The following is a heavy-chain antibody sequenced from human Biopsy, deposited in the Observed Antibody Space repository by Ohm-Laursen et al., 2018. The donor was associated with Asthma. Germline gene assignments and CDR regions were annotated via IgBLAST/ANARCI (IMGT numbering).Heavy chain of an antibody. V-gene: IGHV3-33*01. CDR1: GFTFGSYG. Sequence: SLRLSCTASGFTFGSYGLHWVRQAPGKGLEWVSFIWYDGRKKTYADSVKGRFTISRDNSKNTLYLQMNSLRAEDTAVYYCARKIAARGGMGVWGQGTTVTVSS. CDR3: ARKIAARGGMGV. J-gene: IGHJ6*02. D-gene: IGHD6-6*01. CDR2: IWYDGRKK.